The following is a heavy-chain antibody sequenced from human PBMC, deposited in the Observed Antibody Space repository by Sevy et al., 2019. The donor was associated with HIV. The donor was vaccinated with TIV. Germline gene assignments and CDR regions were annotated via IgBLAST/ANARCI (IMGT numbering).Heavy chain of an antibody. V-gene: IGHV3-23*01. CDR3: ARPTPRIASSSGAFFDY. CDR2: INGRGGSE. D-gene: IGHD5-12*01. Sequence: GGSLRLSCAASGFTFSSFAMSWVRHIPGKGLEWVSTINGRGGSEYYADSVKGRFTLSRDNSNNTVFLQMNRLRDEDTDVYYCARPTPRIASSSGAFFDYWGQGTLVTVSS. J-gene: IGHJ4*02. CDR1: GFTFSSFA.